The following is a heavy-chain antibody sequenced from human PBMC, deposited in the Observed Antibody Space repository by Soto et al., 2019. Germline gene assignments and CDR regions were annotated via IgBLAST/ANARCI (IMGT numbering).Heavy chain of an antibody. V-gene: IGHV1-69*13. CDR3: ARDPKGGSYDWFDP. CDR2: IIPIFGTA. J-gene: IGHJ5*02. CDR1: GGTFSSYA. Sequence: SVKVSCKASGGTFSSYAISWARQAPGQGLEWMGGIIPIFGTANYAQKFQGRVTITADESTSTAYMELSSLRSEDTAVYYCARDPKGGSYDWFDPWGQGTLVTVSS. D-gene: IGHD1-26*01.